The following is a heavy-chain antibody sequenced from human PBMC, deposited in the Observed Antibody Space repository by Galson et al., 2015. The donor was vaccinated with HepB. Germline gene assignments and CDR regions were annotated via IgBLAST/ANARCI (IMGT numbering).Heavy chain of an antibody. J-gene: IGHJ4*02. V-gene: IGHV2-5*02. Sequence: PALVKPTQTLTLTCTFSGFSLSTSGVGVGWIRQPPGKALEWLALIYWDDDKRYSPSLKSRLTITKDTSKNQVVLTMTNMDPVDTATYYCAHMRLEWFHYYFDYWGQGTLVTVSS. CDR3: AHMRLEWFHYYFDY. CDR2: IYWDDDK. D-gene: IGHD3-3*01. CDR1: GFSLSTSGVG.